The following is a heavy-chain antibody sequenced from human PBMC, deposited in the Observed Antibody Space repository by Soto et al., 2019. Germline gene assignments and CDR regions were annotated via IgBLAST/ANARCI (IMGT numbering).Heavy chain of an antibody. CDR3: AKGAISSPYSCCDY. D-gene: IGHD2-15*01. V-gene: IGHV3-30*18. CDR1: GFTFSRYW. J-gene: IGHJ4*02. CDR2: ISYDGSNK. Sequence: SLRVSCAASGFTFSRYWKNWVPQAPGKGLGWVAVISYDGSNKYYEDSVMVSFTISRDNPKNTQYLQMYSLGAEDTAIYYCAKGAISSPYSCCDYSGQGTLGTV.